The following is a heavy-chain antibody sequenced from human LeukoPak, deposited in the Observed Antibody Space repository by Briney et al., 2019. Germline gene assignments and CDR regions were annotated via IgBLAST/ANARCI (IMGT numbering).Heavy chain of an antibody. V-gene: IGHV1-18*01. Sequence: GASVKVSCKASGYSFSSYGLSWVRQAPGQGLEWMGWISVYNGDTNYAQNLQGRVTMTTDTSTNTAYLELRSLRSDDTVVYYCARDRVQWPRHFDYWGQGTLVTVSS. CDR3: ARDRVQWPRHFDY. CDR2: ISVYNGDT. D-gene: IGHD6-19*01. CDR1: GYSFSSYG. J-gene: IGHJ4*02.